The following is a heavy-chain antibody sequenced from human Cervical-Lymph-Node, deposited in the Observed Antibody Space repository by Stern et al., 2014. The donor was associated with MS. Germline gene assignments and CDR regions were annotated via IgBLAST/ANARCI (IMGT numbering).Heavy chain of an antibody. CDR3: ARDRSVMVAATPDY. CDR1: GFTFSRSS. CDR2: ISSISSYI. Sequence: EDQLVESGGGLVKPGGSLRLSCAASGFTFSRSSMNWVRQAQGKGLELVSSISSISSYIYYADSVKGRFTISRDNAKNSLYLQMNSLRAEDTAVYYCARDRSVMVAATPDYWGQGTLVTVSS. V-gene: IGHV3-21*01. D-gene: IGHD2-15*01. J-gene: IGHJ4*02.